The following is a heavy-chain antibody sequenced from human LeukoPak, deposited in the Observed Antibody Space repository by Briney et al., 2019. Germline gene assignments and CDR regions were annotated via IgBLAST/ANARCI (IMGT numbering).Heavy chain of an antibody. CDR1: AGSISSADYY. CDR3: AREVIAIVGVVTGLDY. Sequence: SQTLSLTCIVSAGSISSADYYWSWIRQPPGKGLEWMGYIYYSGSTYYNPCLKRRFTISVDTSKNQFSREMRHVTAPDTVVVYCAREVIAIVGVVTGLDYWGQGTLVTVSS. D-gene: IGHD3-3*01. V-gene: IGHV4-30-4*08. J-gene: IGHJ4*02. CDR2: IYYSGST.